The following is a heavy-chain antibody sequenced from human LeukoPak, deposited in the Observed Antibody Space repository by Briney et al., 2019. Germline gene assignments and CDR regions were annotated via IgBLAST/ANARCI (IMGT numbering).Heavy chain of an antibody. J-gene: IGHJ5*02. Sequence: GESLKIFCKGSGYSFTSYWIGWVRQMPGKGLEWMGIIYPGDSDTRYSPSFQGQVTISADKSISTAYLQWSSLKASDTAMYYCARRVDGDYESPRFDPWGQGTLVTVSS. D-gene: IGHD4-17*01. CDR1: GYSFTSYW. CDR3: ARRVDGDYESPRFDP. V-gene: IGHV5-51*01. CDR2: IYPGDSDT.